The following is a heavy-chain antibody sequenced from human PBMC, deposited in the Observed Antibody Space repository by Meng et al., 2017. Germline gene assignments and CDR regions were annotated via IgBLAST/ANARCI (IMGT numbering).Heavy chain of an antibody. J-gene: IGHJ4*02. V-gene: IGHV3-74*01. CDR1: GFTFNNYW. CDR3: LDEAPRSDY. Sequence: EVQLFESGGGLVQPGGSLRLSCAASGFTFNNYWMHWVRQVPGKGLVWVSRISGDGSITNYADSVKGRFTISRDNAKNTLYLQMNSLRPEDTAVYYCLDEAPRSDYWGQGSLVTVFS. D-gene: IGHD1-1*01. CDR2: ISGDGSIT.